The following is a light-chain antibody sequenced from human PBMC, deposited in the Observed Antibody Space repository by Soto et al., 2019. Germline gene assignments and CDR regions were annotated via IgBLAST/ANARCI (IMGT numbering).Light chain of an antibody. CDR3: AAWDDSLSGRV. CDR2: SDN. V-gene: IGLV1-47*02. CDR1: SSNIGNNF. J-gene: IGLJ2*01. Sequence: QSVLTQPPSASGTPGQRVTISCSGSSSNIGNNFVSWYQQLPGTAPKLLIYSDNQRPSVVPDRFSGSKSGTSASLAISGLRSEDEADYYCAAWDDSLSGRVFGGGTKLTVL.